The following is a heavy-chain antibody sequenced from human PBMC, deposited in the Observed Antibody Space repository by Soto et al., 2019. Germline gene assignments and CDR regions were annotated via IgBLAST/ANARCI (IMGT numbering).Heavy chain of an antibody. J-gene: IGHJ4*02. D-gene: IGHD3-10*01. CDR1: GGIFSTYA. V-gene: IGHV1-69*01. Sequence: QVQLVQAGAEVKKPGSSVKVSCKASGGIFSTYAISWLRQAPGQGLEWMGGIIPIFGTPNYAQRFQGRATISADETTSTDYMELRRLRSEDSAVYYCARDRDDYGSGNYYNRIDFWGQGTLVTVSS. CDR2: IIPIFGTP. CDR3: ARDRDDYGSGNYYNRIDF.